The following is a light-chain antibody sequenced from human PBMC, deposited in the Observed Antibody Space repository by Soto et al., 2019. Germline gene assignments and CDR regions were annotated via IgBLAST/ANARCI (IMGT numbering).Light chain of an antibody. V-gene: IGKV1-13*02. Sequence: IQLTQSPSTLSASVGDRVTITCRASQGIGTALAWYHQRPGNSPDLLVYDASTLQSGVPSRFSGSGSETDFSLIISGLQPEDFGHYYCQQFNTKPLTFGGGTRVEIK. J-gene: IGKJ4*01. CDR2: DAS. CDR3: QQFNTKPLT. CDR1: QGIGTA.